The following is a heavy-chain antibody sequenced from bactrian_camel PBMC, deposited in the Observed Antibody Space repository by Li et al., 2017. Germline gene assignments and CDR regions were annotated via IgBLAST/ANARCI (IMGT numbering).Heavy chain of an antibody. V-gene: IGHV3-3*01. D-gene: IGHD1*01. Sequence: VQLVESGGGSVQAGGSLRLSCALSERRYSRNCMAWFRQAPGKEREGVAAIYTGSGATHYAASVKGRFTISQDDAKNTVYLQMNSLKPEDAAVYYCAADRWRLSQVCKADASNRDYKYWGQGTQVTVS. CDR2: IYTGSGAT. J-gene: IGHJ4*01. CDR3: AADRWRLSQVCKADASNRDYKY. CDR1: ERRYSRNC.